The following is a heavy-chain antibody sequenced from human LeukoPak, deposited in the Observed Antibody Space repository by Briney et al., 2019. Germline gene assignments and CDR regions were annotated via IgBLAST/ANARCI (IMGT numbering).Heavy chain of an antibody. V-gene: IGHV1-69*13. D-gene: IGHD3-3*01. J-gene: IGHJ5*02. CDR3: ARGLEWLTRRHTWFDP. CDR2: IIPIFGTV. Sequence: SVKVSCKASGGTFSNYTISWVRQAPGQGLEWMGEIIPIFGTVNYAQKFQGRVTITADESTSTAYMELRSLRSDDTAVYYCARGLEWLTRRHTWFDPWGQGTLVTVSS. CDR1: GGTFSNYT.